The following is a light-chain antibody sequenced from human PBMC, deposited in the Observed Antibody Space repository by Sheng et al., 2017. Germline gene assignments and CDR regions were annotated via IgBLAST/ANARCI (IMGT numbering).Light chain of an antibody. J-gene: IGLJ3*02. CDR2: DDN. CDR1: TLYRRV. V-gene: IGLV3-21*01. Sequence: YVLTQPPSVSVAPREDGHDYLWGKRTLYRRVYIGTRRRQARPLLLIIYDDNDRPSGIPERFSGSNSGNTATLTITGVEAGDEADYYCQVYDSGSFWVFGGGTKLTVL. CDR3: QVYDSGSFWV.